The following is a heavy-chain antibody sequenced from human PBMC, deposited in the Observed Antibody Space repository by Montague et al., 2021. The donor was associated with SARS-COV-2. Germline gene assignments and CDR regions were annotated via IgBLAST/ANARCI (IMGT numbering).Heavy chain of an antibody. CDR2: IDYGGSP. Sequence: SETLSLTCTVSGVSVSNRYTHWSWIRQSPGKGLEWIGHIDYGGSPNYSPSLHSRVTISLDTSKNQLSLRLNSATAADTAVYYCAIYWQGGSGRGSWGQGTLVTVSS. V-gene: IGHV4-61*01. D-gene: IGHD3-10*01. CDR3: AIYWQGGSGRGS. CDR1: GVSVSNRYTH. J-gene: IGHJ5*02.